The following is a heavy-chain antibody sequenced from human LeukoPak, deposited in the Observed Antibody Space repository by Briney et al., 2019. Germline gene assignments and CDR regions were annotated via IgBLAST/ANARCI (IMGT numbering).Heavy chain of an antibody. D-gene: IGHD3-9*01. V-gene: IGHV3-30*02. Sequence: PGGSLRLSCVASGFTYSHNGMHWVRQAPGKGLEWVAFIRYDGSNKNYADSAKGRFTISRDNSKDTLYLQMNSLRAEDTAIYYCAKVGLTGRPYYYYYYMDVWGKGTTVTMSS. CDR2: IRYDGSNK. J-gene: IGHJ6*03. CDR3: AKVGLTGRPYYYYYYMDV. CDR1: GFTYSHNG.